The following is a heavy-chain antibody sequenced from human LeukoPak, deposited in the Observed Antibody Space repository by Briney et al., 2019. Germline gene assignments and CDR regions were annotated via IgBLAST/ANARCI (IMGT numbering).Heavy chain of an antibody. Sequence: GASVKVSCKASGYTFTSYGISWVRQAPGQGLEWMGWISAYNGNTNYAQKLQGRVTMTTDTSTSTAYIELRSLRSDDTAVYYCARLCYGSGSYEEGNWFDPWGQGTLVTVSS. V-gene: IGHV1-18*01. CDR1: GYTFTSYG. CDR2: ISAYNGNT. CDR3: ARLCYGSGSYEEGNWFDP. J-gene: IGHJ5*02. D-gene: IGHD3-10*01.